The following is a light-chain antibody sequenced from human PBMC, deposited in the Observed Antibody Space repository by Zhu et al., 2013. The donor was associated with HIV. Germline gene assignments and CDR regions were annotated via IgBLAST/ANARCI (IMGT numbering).Light chain of an antibody. CDR2: AAS. CDR1: QSISSY. CDR3: LQHNSYPRT. Sequence: DIQMTQSPSSLSASVGDRVTITCRASQSISSYLNWYQQKPGKAPKLLIYAASTLQSGVPSRFSGSGSGTEFTLTISRLQPEDFATYFCLQHNSYPRTFGRGTKVESK. J-gene: IGKJ1*01. V-gene: IGKV1-17*01.